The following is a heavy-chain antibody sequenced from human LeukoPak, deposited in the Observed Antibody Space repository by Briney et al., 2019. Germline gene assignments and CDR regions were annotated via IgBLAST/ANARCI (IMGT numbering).Heavy chain of an antibody. Sequence: SVKVSCKASGFTFPSSAIHGVRPARGQRRGWIGWIVVGSGNTNYAQKFQERVTITRDMSTSTAYMELSSLRCEDTAVYYCAARSGSYLFDYWGQGTLVTVSS. V-gene: IGHV1-58*02. D-gene: IGHD1-26*01. J-gene: IGHJ4*02. CDR1: GFTFPSSA. CDR2: IVVGSGNT. CDR3: AARSGSYLFDY.